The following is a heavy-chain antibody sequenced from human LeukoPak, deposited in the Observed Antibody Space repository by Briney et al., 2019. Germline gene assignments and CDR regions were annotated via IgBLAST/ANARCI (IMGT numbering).Heavy chain of an antibody. CDR3: AREGLAIRAAFDI. Sequence: SVKVSCKASGGTFSSYTISWVRQAPGQGLEWMGRIIPILGIANYAQKFQGRVTITADKSTSTAYMELSSLRSEDTAVYYCAREGLAIRAAFDIWGQGTMVTVSS. J-gene: IGHJ3*02. CDR2: IIPILGIA. CDR1: GGTFSSYT. V-gene: IGHV1-69*04.